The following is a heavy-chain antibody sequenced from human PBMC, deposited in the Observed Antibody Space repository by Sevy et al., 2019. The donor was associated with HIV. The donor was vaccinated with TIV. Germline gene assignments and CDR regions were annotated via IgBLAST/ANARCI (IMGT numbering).Heavy chain of an antibody. D-gene: IGHD2-21*01. V-gene: IGHV1-24*01. J-gene: IGHJ4*02. CDR3: ATGIVVVIATQSTIPVFDY. CDR2: FDPEDGET. Sequence: ASVKVSCKVSGYTLTELSMHWVRRAPGKGLEWMGGFDPEDGETIYAQKFQGRVTMTEDTSTDTAYMELSSLRSEDTAAYYCATGIVVVIATQSTIPVFDYWGQGTLVTVSS. CDR1: GYTLTELS.